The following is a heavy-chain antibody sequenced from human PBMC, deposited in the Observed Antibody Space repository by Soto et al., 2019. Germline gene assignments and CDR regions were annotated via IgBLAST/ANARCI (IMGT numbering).Heavy chain of an antibody. CDR3: ARDQHYDFWSGSLPPWFDP. D-gene: IGHD3-3*01. V-gene: IGHV4-59*01. Sequence: SSETLSLTCTVSGGSISSYYWSWIRQPPGKGLEWIGYIYYSGSTNYNPSLKSRVTVSVDTSKNQFSLKLSSVTAADTAVYYCARDQHYDFWSGSLPPWFDPWGQGTLVTVSS. J-gene: IGHJ5*02. CDR1: GGSISSYY. CDR2: IYYSGST.